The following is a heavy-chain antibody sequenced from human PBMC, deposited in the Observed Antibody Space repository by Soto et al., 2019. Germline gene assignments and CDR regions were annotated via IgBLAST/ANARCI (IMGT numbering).Heavy chain of an antibody. CDR2: IYSGGST. CDR3: ASMATVTGYYYYDGRDV. J-gene: IGHJ6*02. CDR1: GFTVSSNY. D-gene: IGHD4-17*01. Sequence: EVQLVESGGGLVQPGGSLRLSCAASGFTVSSNYMSWVRQAPGKGLEWVSVIYSGGSTYYADSVKGRFTISRDNSNNTLYLQMNSLRAEDTAVYYCASMATVTGYYYYDGRDVWGQGTTVTVSS. V-gene: IGHV3-66*01.